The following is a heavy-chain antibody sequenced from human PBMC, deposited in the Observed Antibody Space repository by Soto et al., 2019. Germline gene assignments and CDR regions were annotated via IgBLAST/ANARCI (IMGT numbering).Heavy chain of an antibody. J-gene: IGHJ6*02. V-gene: IGHV4-39*01. CDR3: ARHRGDGSGSYSLVWYYYGMDV. D-gene: IGHD3-10*01. CDR2: IYYSGST. CDR1: GGSISSSSYY. Sequence: SETLSLTCTLSGGSISSSSYYWGWIRQPPGKRLEWIGSIYYSGSTYYNPSLKSRVTISVDTSKNQFSLKLSSVTAADTAVYYFARHRGDGSGSYSLVWYYYGMDVWGQGTTVT.